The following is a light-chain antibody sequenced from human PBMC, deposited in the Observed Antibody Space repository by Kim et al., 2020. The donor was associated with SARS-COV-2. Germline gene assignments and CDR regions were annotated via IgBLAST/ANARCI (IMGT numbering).Light chain of an antibody. CDR2: DNN. CDR3: GTWDGSLSASYV. CDR1: TSNIGNNY. J-gene: IGLJ1*01. Sequence: KGTISGSGSTSNIGNNYVSWYQQLPGTAPKLLIYDNNKRPSGIPDRFSGSKSGTSATLGITGLQTGDEADYYCGTWDGSLSASYVFGAGTKVTVL. V-gene: IGLV1-51*01.